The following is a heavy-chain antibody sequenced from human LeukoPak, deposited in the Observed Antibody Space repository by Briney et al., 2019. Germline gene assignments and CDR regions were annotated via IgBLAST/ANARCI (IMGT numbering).Heavy chain of an antibody. Sequence: GGSLRLSCAASGFTLKIYPMHWVRQAPGKGLEWLSVISHDGSDKNNADSVKGRFIISRDNSKNTIYLQLNSLRPEDTVMYYCAREGVQTTVDAFDIWGLGTMVIVSS. CDR3: AREGVQTTVDAFDI. CDR2: ISHDGSDK. J-gene: IGHJ3*02. D-gene: IGHD4-17*01. CDR1: GFTLKIYP. V-gene: IGHV3-30*04.